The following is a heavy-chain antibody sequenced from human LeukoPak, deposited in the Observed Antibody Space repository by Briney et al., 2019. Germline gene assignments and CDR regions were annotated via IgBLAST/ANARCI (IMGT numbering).Heavy chain of an antibody. V-gene: IGHV6-1*01. Sequence: SQTLSLTCAISGDSVSSNSAAWNWIRQSPSRGLEWLGRTYYRSKWYNDYAVSVKSRITINPDTSKNQFSLQLNSVTPEDTAVYYCARSREYFTGYSSGWYYYYMDVWGKGTTVTVSS. CDR3: ARSREYFTGYSSGWYYYYMDV. CDR2: TYYRSKWYN. J-gene: IGHJ6*03. D-gene: IGHD6-19*01. CDR1: GDSVSSNSAA.